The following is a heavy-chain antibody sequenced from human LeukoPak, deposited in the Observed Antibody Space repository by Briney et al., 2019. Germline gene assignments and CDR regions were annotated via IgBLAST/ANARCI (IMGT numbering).Heavy chain of an antibody. V-gene: IGHV3-7*01. D-gene: IGHD3-16*01. CDR2: IKQDGSEK. Sequence: PGGSLRLSCAASGFTFDDYAMHWVRQAPGKGLEWVANIKQDGSEKYYVDSVKGRFTISRDNAKNSLYLQMNSLRAEDTAVYYCARDWSPSSFYDYVWGSSYYFDYWGQGTLVTVSS. CDR1: GFTFDDYA. J-gene: IGHJ4*02. CDR3: ARDWSPSSFYDYVWGSSYYFDY.